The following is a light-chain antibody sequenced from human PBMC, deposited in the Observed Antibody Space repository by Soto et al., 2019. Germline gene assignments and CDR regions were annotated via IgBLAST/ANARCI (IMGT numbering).Light chain of an antibody. CDR3: PSFDDSLGGHFI. J-gene: IGLJ2*01. Sequence: QSVLTQPPSVSGAPGQRVTISCTGSSSYIGAGYDVHWYQQLPGTAPKLLIYANTNRPSGVPDRFSGSKSGTSASLAITGPQAEDEADYYCPSFDDSLGGHFIFGGGTKLPVL. CDR1: SSYIGAGYD. CDR2: ANT. V-gene: IGLV1-40*01.